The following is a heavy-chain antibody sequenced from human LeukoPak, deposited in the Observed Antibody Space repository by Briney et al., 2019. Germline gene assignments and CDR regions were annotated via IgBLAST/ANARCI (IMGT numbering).Heavy chain of an antibody. Sequence: GGSLRLSCAASGFTFSDYYMTWIRQAPGKGLEWLSYISSSGTTIHYADSVRGRFAVSRDNAKNSLYLQMNSLRAEDTAVYYRARASTVTLEKYYMDVWGKGTTVTVSS. D-gene: IGHD4-17*01. V-gene: IGHV3-11*01. CDR3: ARASTVTLEKYYMDV. J-gene: IGHJ6*03. CDR1: GFTFSDYY. CDR2: ISSSGTTI.